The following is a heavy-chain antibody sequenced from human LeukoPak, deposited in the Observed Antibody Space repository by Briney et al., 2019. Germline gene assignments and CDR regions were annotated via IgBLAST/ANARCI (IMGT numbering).Heavy chain of an antibody. D-gene: IGHD1-26*01. CDR1: GFTFSSYG. Sequence: GGSLRVSCAASGFTFSSYGMHWVREAPGKGMEWGAFIRYDGSNKYYADSVKGRFTISRDNSKNTLYLQMNSLRAEDTAVYYCAKDSVYSGSYLADYWGQGTLVTDSS. CDR3: AKDSVYSGSYLADY. V-gene: IGHV3-30*02. CDR2: IRYDGSNK. J-gene: IGHJ4*02.